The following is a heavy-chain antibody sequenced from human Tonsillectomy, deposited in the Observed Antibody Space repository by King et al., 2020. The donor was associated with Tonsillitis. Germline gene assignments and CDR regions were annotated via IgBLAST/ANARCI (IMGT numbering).Heavy chain of an antibody. D-gene: IGHD3-16*02. CDR1: GGSISDYY. V-gene: IGHV4-59*01. Sequence: VQLQESGPGLVMPSETLSLTCTVSGGSISDYYWSWIRQPPGKGLEWIGYIQNSGSTKYNPSLKSRVTISVDTSKNQFSLKLSSVTAADTAVYYCARVIKTICEYWGQGTLVTVSS. J-gene: IGHJ4*01. CDR2: IQNSGST. CDR3: ARVIKTICEY.